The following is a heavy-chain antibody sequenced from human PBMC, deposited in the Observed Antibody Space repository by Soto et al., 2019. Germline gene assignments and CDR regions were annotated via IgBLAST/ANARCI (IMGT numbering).Heavy chain of an antibody. Sequence: EVQLVESGGGLVQPGGSLRLSCAASGFTVSSNYMSWIRQAPEKGLEWVSVVYRGGDTNYADSVKGRFTISRDTSKNTLYLQMHSLRAEDTAVYSCAREAIFGLTMHYYHYMDVWGKGTTVTVSS. CDR1: GFTVSSNY. V-gene: IGHV3-66*01. D-gene: IGHD3-3*01. CDR2: VYRGGDT. J-gene: IGHJ6*03. CDR3: AREAIFGLTMHYYHYMDV.